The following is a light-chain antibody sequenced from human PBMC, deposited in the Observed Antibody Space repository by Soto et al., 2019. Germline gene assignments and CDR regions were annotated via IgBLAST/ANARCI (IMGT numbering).Light chain of an antibody. Sequence: EIVLTQSPATLSLSPGERATLSCRASQSVSSYLAWYQQKPGQAPRLLIYDASNRATGIPARFSGSGSGTDFTLTISSPEPEDCAVYYCQQRSNWPTFGGGTKVEIK. J-gene: IGKJ4*01. CDR3: QQRSNWPT. CDR1: QSVSSY. V-gene: IGKV3-11*01. CDR2: DAS.